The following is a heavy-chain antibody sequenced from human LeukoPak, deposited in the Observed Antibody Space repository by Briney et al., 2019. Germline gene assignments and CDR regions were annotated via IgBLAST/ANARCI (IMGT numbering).Heavy chain of an antibody. J-gene: IGHJ2*01. D-gene: IGHD6-19*01. CDR2: INWNGGAT. CDR1: GFTFNDHG. CDR3: ARVDLGSGWPDWYFDL. V-gene: IGHV3-20*04. Sequence: GGSLRLSCAASGFTFNDHGMSWVRQAPGKGLEWVSGINWNGGATGCADSVKGRFTISRDDATKSLYLQMDSLRAEDTALYYCARVDLGSGWPDWYFDLWGRGTLVTVSS.